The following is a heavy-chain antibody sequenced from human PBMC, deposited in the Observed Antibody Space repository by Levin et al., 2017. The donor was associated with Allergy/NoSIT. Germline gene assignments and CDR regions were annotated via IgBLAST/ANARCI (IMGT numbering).Heavy chain of an antibody. Sequence: LSLTCAASGFPFSSYSMNWVRQAPGKGLEWVSSISSSSSYIYYADSVKGRFTISRDNAKNSLYLQMNSLRAEDTAVYYCARDLLVPAIQISTNWFDPWGQGTLVTVSS. J-gene: IGHJ5*02. V-gene: IGHV3-21*01. CDR3: ARDLLVPAIQISTNWFDP. D-gene: IGHD2-2*01. CDR2: ISSSSSYI. CDR1: GFPFSSYS.